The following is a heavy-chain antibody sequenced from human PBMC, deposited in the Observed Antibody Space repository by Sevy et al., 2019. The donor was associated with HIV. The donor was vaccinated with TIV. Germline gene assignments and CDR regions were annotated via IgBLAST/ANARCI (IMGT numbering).Heavy chain of an antibody. Sequence: GGSLRLSCAASGFTFSSYAMSWVRQAPGKGLEWVSAISGSGGSPYYADSVKGRFTISRDNSKNTLYLQMNSLRAEDTAVYYCAKNYGSGSYFYYYYYMDVWGKGTTVTVSS. V-gene: IGHV3-23*01. CDR2: ISGSGGSP. CDR3: AKNYGSGSYFYYYYYMDV. J-gene: IGHJ6*03. CDR1: GFTFSSYA. D-gene: IGHD3-10*01.